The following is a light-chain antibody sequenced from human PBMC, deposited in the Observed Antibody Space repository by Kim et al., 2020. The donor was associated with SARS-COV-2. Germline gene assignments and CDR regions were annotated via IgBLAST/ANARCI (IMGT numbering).Light chain of an antibody. CDR1: HDISKY. Sequence: ASEGDSVTITCRASHDISKYLDWYQHKPGTAPNLLISSASNLESGVPSRFSGGGSGTDFTLTINSLQSEDFAIYYCQHTFSFPIPFGQGTRLEIK. CDR3: QHTFSFPIP. V-gene: IGKV1-12*01. J-gene: IGKJ5*01. CDR2: SAS.